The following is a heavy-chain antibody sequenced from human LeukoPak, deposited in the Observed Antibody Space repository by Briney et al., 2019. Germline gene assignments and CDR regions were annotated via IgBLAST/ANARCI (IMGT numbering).Heavy chain of an antibody. V-gene: IGHV3-74*01. CDR3: AADRVYYGMDV. Sequence: GGSLRLSCAASGFTFNNYWMHWVRQAPGKGLVWVSRINSDGGGTTYADSVKGRFTISRDNAKNTLYLQMNSLRAEGTAVYYCAADRVYYGMDVWGQGTTVTVSS. CDR2: INSDGGGT. J-gene: IGHJ6*02. D-gene: IGHD3-10*01. CDR1: GFTFNNYW.